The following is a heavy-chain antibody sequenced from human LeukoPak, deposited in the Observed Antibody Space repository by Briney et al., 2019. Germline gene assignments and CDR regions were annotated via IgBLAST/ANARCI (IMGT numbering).Heavy chain of an antibody. Sequence: GGSLRLSCAPSAFTFNKYGMHWVRQAPGKGLEWLTFIQYDGSNKYYADSVKGRFTISRDNSKNRLYLQMNSLRAEDTAVYYCARDPRGRHYDILTGYLYWGQGTLVTVSS. CDR2: IQYDGSNK. CDR1: AFTFNKYG. D-gene: IGHD3-9*01. CDR3: ARDPRGRHYDILTGYLY. J-gene: IGHJ4*02. V-gene: IGHV3-30*02.